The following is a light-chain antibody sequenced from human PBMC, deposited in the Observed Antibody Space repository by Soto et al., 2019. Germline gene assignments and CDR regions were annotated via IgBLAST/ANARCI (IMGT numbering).Light chain of an antibody. V-gene: IGKV1-5*01. CDR1: QSISSW. J-gene: IGKJ1*01. CDR2: DAS. Sequence: IRMSQSPSTVSASVGDRVTITCRASQSISSWLAWYQQKPGKAPKLLIYDASSLESGVPSRFSGSGSGTEFTLTISSLQPDDFATYYCQQYNGYRWTFGQGTKVDIK. CDR3: QQYNGYRWT.